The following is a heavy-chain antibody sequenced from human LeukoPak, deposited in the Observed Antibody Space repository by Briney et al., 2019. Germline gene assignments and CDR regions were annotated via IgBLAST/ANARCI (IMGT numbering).Heavy chain of an antibody. Sequence: ASETLSLTCTVSGDSISSGSYYWSWIRQPAGKGLEWIGRIHTSGSTNYNPSLKSRVTISVDTSKNQFSLKLSSVTAADTAVYYCARAKVGATTTADYWGQGTLVTVSS. J-gene: IGHJ4*02. CDR2: IHTSGST. CDR1: GDSISSGSYY. CDR3: ARAKVGATTTADY. V-gene: IGHV4-61*02. D-gene: IGHD1-26*01.